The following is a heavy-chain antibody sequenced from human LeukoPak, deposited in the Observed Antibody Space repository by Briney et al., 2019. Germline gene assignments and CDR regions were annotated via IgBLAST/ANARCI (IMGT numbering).Heavy chain of an antibody. J-gene: IGHJ6*03. V-gene: IGHV3-21*01. CDR2: ISSSSSYI. CDR1: GFTFSSYS. CDR3: ARDLSGYPWTYYYYMDV. Sequence: GGSLRLSCAASGFTFSSYSMNWVRQAPGKGLEWVSSISSSSSYIYYADSVKGRFTISRDNAKNSLYLQMNSLRAEDTAVYYCARDLSGYPWTYYYYMDVWGKGTTVTVSS. D-gene: IGHD5-12*01.